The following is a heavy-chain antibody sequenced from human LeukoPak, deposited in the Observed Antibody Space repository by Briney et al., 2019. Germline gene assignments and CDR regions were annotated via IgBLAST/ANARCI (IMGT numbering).Heavy chain of an antibody. CDR1: GFTFSSYA. Sequence: QPGGSLRLSCAASGFTFSSYAMSWVRQAPGKGLEWVSYISSSGSTIYYADSVKGRFTISRDNAKNSLYLQMNSLRAEDTAVYYCARFWSGYSTLDYWGQGTLVTVSS. CDR3: ARFWSGYSTLDY. J-gene: IGHJ4*02. V-gene: IGHV3-48*03. CDR2: ISSSGSTI. D-gene: IGHD3-3*01.